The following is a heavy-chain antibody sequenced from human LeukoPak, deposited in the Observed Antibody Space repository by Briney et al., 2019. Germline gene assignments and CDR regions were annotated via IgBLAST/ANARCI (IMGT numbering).Heavy chain of an antibody. CDR3: ASNEVGDDYYGSGSYYSRFDY. J-gene: IGHJ4*02. CDR1: GGTFSSYA. CDR2: IIPIFGTA. D-gene: IGHD3-10*01. V-gene: IGHV1-69*05. Sequence: SVKVSCKASGGTFSSYAISWVRQAPGQGLEWMGGIIPIFGTANYAQKFQGRVTTTTDESTSTAYMELSSLRSEDTAVYYCASNEVGDDYYGSGSYYSRFDYWGQGTLVTVSS.